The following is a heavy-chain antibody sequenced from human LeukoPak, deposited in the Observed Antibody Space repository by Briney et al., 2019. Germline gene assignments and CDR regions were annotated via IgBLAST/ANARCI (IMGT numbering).Heavy chain of an antibody. CDR2: ISSSSSYI. D-gene: IGHD1-26*01. CDR1: GFTFSSYS. CDR3: ARLAILQAWGFDP. V-gene: IGHV3-21*01. J-gene: IGHJ5*02. Sequence: GGSLRLSCAASGFTFSSYSMNWVRQAPGKGLEWVSSISSSSSYIYYADSVKGRFTISRDNAKNSLYLQMNSLRAEDTAVYYCARLAILQAWGFDPWGQGTLVTVSS.